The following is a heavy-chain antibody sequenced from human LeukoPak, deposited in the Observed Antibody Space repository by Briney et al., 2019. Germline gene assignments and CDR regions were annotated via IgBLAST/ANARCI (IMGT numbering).Heavy chain of an antibody. Sequence: GGSLRLSCAAAGFTFSNHWMHWVRHAPGKGLVWVSRIDERGTNAMYADSVKGRFSISRANAKNTVNLQMNSLRAEDTGVYSCIRDEALWRLDYWGQGTLVTVSS. D-gene: IGHD2-21*01. J-gene: IGHJ4*02. CDR2: IDERGTNA. V-gene: IGHV3-74*03. CDR1: GFTFSNHW. CDR3: IRDEALWRLDY.